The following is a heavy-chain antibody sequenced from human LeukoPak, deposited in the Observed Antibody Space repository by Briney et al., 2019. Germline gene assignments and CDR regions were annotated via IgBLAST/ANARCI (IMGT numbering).Heavy chain of an antibody. D-gene: IGHD1-14*01. CDR1: GFTFSSYA. V-gene: IGHV3-23*01. CDR2: ISGSGGSA. J-gene: IGHJ3*02. CDR3: AKDRNDAFDI. Sequence: PAGSLRLSCAASGFTFSSYAMSWVRQAPGPGLERVSAISGSGGSAYYADSVKGRFTISRDNSKNTLYPQMNSLRAEDTAVYYCAKDRNDAFDIWGQGTMVTVSS.